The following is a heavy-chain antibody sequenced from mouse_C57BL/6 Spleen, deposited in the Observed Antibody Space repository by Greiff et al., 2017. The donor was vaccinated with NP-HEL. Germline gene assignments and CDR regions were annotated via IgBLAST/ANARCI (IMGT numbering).Heavy chain of an antibody. CDR2: IHPNSGST. CDR3: ARSAYSNGVLDY. D-gene: IGHD2-5*01. Sequence: QVQLQQPGAELVKPGASVKLSCKASGYTFTSYWMHWVKQRPGQGLEWIGMIHPNSGSTNYNEKFKSKATLTVDKSSSTAYMQLSSLTSEDSAVYYCARSAYSNGVLDYWGQGTTLTVSS. V-gene: IGHV1-64*01. J-gene: IGHJ2*01. CDR1: GYTFTSYW.